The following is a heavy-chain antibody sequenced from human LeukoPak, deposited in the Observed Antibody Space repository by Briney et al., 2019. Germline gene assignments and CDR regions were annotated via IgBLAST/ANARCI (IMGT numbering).Heavy chain of an antibody. CDR3: ARAVVWWKAATGFDY. D-gene: IGHD2-15*01. J-gene: IGHJ4*02. V-gene: IGHV4-34*01. CDR2: INHSGST. Sequence: SETLSLTCAVYGGSFSGYYWSWIRQPPGKGLEWIGEINHSGSTNYNPSLKSRVTISVDTSKIQFSLKLSSVTAADTAVYYCARAVVWWKAATGFDYWGQGTLVTVSS. CDR1: GGSFSGYY.